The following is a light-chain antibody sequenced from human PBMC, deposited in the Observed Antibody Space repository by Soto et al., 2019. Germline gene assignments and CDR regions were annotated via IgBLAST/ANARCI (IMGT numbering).Light chain of an antibody. J-gene: IGLJ1*01. CDR2: DVS. V-gene: IGLV2-14*01. CDR3: SSYTTSNTLQIV. CDR1: SSEVGGYNY. Sequence: QSALTQPASVSGSPGQSITISCTGTSSEVGGYNYVSWYQQHPGKAPKFMIYDVSNRPSGVSNRFSGSKSGKTASLTISGLQAEDEADYYCSSYTTSNTLQIVFGTVPKLTV.